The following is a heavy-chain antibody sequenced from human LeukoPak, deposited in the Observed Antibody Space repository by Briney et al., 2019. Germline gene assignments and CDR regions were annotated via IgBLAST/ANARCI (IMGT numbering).Heavy chain of an antibody. V-gene: IGHV1-18*01. CDR1: GYTFTSYG. CDR2: ISAYNGNT. D-gene: IGHD2-2*02. CDR3: AREGDIVVVPAAIPWDY. Sequence: ASVKVSCNASGYTFTSYGISWVRQAPGQGLEWMGWISAYNGNTNYAQKLQGRVTMTTDTSTSTAYMELRSLRSDDTAVYYCAREGDIVVVPAAIPWDYWGQGTLVTVSS. J-gene: IGHJ4*02.